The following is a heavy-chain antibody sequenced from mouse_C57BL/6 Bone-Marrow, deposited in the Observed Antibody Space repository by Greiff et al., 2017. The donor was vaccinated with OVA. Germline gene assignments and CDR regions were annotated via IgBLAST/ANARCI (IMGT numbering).Heavy chain of an antibody. V-gene: IGHV1-81*01. CDR2: IYPRSGNT. D-gene: IGHD2-1*01. CDR1: GYTFTSYG. Sequence: VQLQQSGAELARPGASVKLSCKASGYTFTSYGISWVKQSPGQGLEWIGEIYPRSGNTYYNEKFKGKATLTADKSSSTAYMELRSLTSEDSAVYVCARSDYGNDWYVDVWGTGTTVTVTS. CDR3: ARSDYGNDWYVDV. J-gene: IGHJ1*03.